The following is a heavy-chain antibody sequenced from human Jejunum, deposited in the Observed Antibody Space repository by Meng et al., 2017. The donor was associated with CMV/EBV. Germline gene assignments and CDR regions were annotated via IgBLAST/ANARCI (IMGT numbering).Heavy chain of an antibody. CDR1: GYTCTSDG. J-gene: IGHJ5*02. V-gene: IGHV1-18*01. CDR3: AASSSSWYQNWFDP. CDR2: ISAYNGNT. D-gene: IGHD6-13*01. Sequence: QVSLVQSGAEGKKPGASVKVSCKAAGYTCTSDGISWGRQAPGEGLEWMGWISAYNGNTNYAQKLQGRVTMTTDTSTSTAYMELRSLRSDDTAVYYCAASSSSWYQNWFDPWGQGTLVTVSS.